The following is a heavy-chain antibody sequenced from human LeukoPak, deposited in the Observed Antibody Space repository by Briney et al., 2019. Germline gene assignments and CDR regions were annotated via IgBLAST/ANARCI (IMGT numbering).Heavy chain of an antibody. V-gene: IGHV3-23*01. D-gene: IGHD3-10*01. CDR1: GITLSNYG. Sequence: GSLRLSCAVSGITLSNYGMSWVRQAPGKGLEWVAGISDSGGRTNYADSVKGRFTISRDNPKNTLYLQMNSLRAEDTAVYFCAKRGVVIRVFLVGFHKEAYYFDSWGQGALVTVSS. CDR3: AKRGVVIRVFLVGFHKEAYYFDS. CDR2: ISDSGGRT. J-gene: IGHJ4*02.